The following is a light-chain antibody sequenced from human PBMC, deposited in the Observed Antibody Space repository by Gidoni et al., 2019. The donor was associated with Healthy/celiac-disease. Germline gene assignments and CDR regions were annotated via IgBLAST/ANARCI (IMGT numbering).Light chain of an antibody. Sequence: ISRTQSPSSFSASTGDRVTITSRASQGISSDLAWYQQKPGKAPKHLIYAASTLQSGVPSRFSGSGSGTDFTLTISCLQSEDFATYYCQQYYSYPRTFGQGTKVEIK. J-gene: IGKJ1*01. CDR3: QQYYSYPRT. CDR1: QGISSD. V-gene: IGKV1-8*01. CDR2: AAS.